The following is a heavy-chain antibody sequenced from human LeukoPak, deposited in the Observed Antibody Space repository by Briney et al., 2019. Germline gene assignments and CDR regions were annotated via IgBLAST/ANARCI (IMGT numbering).Heavy chain of an antibody. J-gene: IGHJ4*02. V-gene: IGHV4-4*07. Sequence: SETLSLTCTVSGGSISSYYWSWTRQPAVKGLEWVGRIYTSGSTNYNPSLKSRVTMSVDTSKNQFSLKLSSVTAADTAVYYCARDVNFGVVTYFDYWGQGTLVPVSS. CDR2: IYTSGST. D-gene: IGHD3-3*01. CDR1: GGSISSYY. CDR3: ARDVNFGVVTYFDY.